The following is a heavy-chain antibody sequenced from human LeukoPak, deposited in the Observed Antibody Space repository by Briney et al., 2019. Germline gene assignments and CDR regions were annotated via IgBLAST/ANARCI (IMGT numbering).Heavy chain of an antibody. V-gene: IGHV1-2*02. J-gene: IGHJ3*02. CDR2: INPNSGGT. Sequence: ASVKVSCKASGYTFTSYYMHWVRQAPGQGLEWMGWINPNSGGTNYAQKFQGRVTMTRDTSISTAYMELSRLRSDDTAVYYCARDHHATIRDDAFDIWGQGTMVTVSS. CDR3: ARDHHATIRDDAFDI. D-gene: IGHD5-12*01. CDR1: GYTFTSYY.